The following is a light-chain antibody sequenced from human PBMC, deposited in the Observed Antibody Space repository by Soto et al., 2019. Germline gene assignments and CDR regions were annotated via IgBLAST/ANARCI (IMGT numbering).Light chain of an antibody. J-gene: IGLJ3*02. CDR1: SSDIGAGYN. V-gene: IGLV1-40*01. Sequence: QSVLTQPPSVSGAPGQRVTISCTGSSSDIGAGYNVHWYQQLPGTAPKLLIYGNSNRPSGVPDRFSGSKSGTSASLAITGLQAEDEAVYYCQSYDSSPSGWVFGGGTKVTVL. CDR3: QSYDSSPSGWV. CDR2: GNS.